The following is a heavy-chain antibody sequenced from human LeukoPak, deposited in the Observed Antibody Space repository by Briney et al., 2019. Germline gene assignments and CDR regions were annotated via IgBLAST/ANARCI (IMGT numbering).Heavy chain of an antibody. Sequence: GASVKVSCKASGGTFSSYAISWVRQAPGQGLEWMGRIIPILGIANYAQKFQGRVTITADKSTSTAYMELSSLRSDDTAVYYCARAHSWSSGYYCDYWGQGTLVTVSS. V-gene: IGHV1-69*04. J-gene: IGHJ4*02. CDR2: IIPILGIA. D-gene: IGHD3-22*01. CDR3: ARAHSWSSGYYCDY. CDR1: GGTFSSYA.